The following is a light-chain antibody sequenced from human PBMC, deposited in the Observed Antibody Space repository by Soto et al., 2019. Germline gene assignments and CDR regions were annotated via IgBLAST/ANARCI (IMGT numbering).Light chain of an antibody. V-gene: IGLV1-40*01. J-gene: IGLJ1*01. CDR3: SSNGGSNNFYV. Sequence: QSVLTQPPSVSGAPGQRVTISCTGSASNFGAGYDVHWYQQIPGTAPKLLIFESKSRPSGVPDRFSASKPGNTASLTVSGLQGEDEAEYYCSSNGGSNNFYVFGTGTKVTVL. CDR2: ESK. CDR1: ASNFGAGYD.